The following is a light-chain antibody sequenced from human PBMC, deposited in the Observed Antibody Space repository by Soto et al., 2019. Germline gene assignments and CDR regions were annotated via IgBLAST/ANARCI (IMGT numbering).Light chain of an antibody. Sequence: QSVLTQPPSVSGAPGQRVTISCTESSSNIGAGYDVHWYQQLPGTAPKLLIYGNSNRPSGVPDRFSGSKSGTSASLAITGPQAEDEVDYDCQSYDSSLSGGVFGGGTKLTVL. V-gene: IGLV1-40*01. CDR3: QSYDSSLSGGV. J-gene: IGLJ3*02. CDR2: GNS. CDR1: SSNIGAGYD.